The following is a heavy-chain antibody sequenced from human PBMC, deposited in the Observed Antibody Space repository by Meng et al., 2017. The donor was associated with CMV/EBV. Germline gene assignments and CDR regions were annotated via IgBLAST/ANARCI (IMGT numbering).Heavy chain of an antibody. Sequence: GESLKISCAASGFAFSSYALHWVRRAPGKGLEWVSAIGTGGDTYYADSVMGRFTISRDNAKKSLYLHMNSLIAEDMAVYYCAREGDLTMIQRDAFDIWGQGTMVTVSS. D-gene: IGHD3-22*01. V-gene: IGHV3-47*01. J-gene: IGHJ3*02. CDR3: AREGDLTMIQRDAFDI. CDR2: IGTGGDT. CDR1: GFAFSSYA.